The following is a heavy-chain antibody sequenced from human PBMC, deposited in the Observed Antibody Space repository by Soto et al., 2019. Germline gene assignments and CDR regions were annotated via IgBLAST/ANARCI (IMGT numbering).Heavy chain of an antibody. J-gene: IGHJ4*02. D-gene: IGHD3-9*01. V-gene: IGHV3-30*18. CDR1: GFTFSSYG. Sequence: PVGSLRLSCAASGFTFSSYGMHWVRQAPGKGLEWVAVISYDGSNKYYADSVKGRFTISRDNSKNTLYLQMNSLRAEDTAVYYCAKDALRYFDWSHHSYFDYWGQGTLVTVSS. CDR2: ISYDGSNK. CDR3: AKDALRYFDWSHHSYFDY.